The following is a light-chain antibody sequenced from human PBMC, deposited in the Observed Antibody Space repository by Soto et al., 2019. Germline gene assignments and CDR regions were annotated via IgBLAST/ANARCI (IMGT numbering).Light chain of an antibody. CDR2: YDS. Sequence: SYEPTQPTSVSVAPGKTARITCGGNNIGRKSVHWYQQKPGQAPVLVIYYDSDRPSGIPERFSGSNSGNTATLTISRVEAGDEADYYCQVWDSSSDPRVVFGGGTQLTVL. CDR1: NIGRKS. J-gene: IGLJ2*01. V-gene: IGLV3-21*04. CDR3: QVWDSSSDPRVV.